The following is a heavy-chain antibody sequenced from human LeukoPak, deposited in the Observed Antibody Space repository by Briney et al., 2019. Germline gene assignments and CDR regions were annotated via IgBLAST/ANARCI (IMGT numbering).Heavy chain of an antibody. CDR2: ISRNSYT. Sequence: PGGSLRLSCAASGFTFSDYYMSWIRQAPGKGLEWVSYISRNSYTNCADSVKGRFTISRDNAKNSLYLQMASLRAEDTAVYYCARMGIAAVGAYYFDYWDQGTLVAVSS. J-gene: IGHJ4*02. CDR3: ARMGIAAVGAYYFDY. V-gene: IGHV3-11*06. CDR1: GFTFSDYY. D-gene: IGHD6-13*01.